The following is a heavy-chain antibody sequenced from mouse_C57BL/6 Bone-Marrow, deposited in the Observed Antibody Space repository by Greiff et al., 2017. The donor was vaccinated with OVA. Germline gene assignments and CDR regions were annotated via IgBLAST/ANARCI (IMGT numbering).Heavy chain of an antibody. Sequence: EVQLQQSGPELVKPGASVKISCKASGYTFTDYYMNWVKQSHGKSLEWIGDINPNNGGTSYNQKFKGKATLTVDKSSSTAYMELRSLTSEDSAVYYCALTLGHNSNPGMDYWGQGTSVTVSS. J-gene: IGHJ4*01. CDR2: INPNNGGT. V-gene: IGHV1-26*01. CDR3: ALTLGHNSNPGMDY. D-gene: IGHD2-5*01. CDR1: GYTFTDYY.